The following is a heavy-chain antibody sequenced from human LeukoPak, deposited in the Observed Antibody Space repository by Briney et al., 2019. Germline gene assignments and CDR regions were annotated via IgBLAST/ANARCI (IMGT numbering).Heavy chain of an antibody. CDR1: GGSISRSDW. D-gene: IGHD3-3*01. CDR3: AREDYDDSGAWYFDL. Sequence: SETLSLTCAVSGGSISRSDWWSWVRQPPGKGLEWIGEIYHSGSTNYNPSLKSRVTISVDKSKNQFSLKLSSVTAADTAVYYCAREDYDDSGAWYFDLWGRGTLVTVSS. V-gene: IGHV4-4*02. CDR2: IYHSGST. J-gene: IGHJ2*01.